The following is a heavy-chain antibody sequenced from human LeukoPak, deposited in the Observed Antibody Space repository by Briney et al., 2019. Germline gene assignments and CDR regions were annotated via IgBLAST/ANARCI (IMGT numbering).Heavy chain of an antibody. CDR3: LIVVVPAAIPF. V-gene: IGHV1-2*02. CDR1: GYTFTGYY. J-gene: IGHJ4*02. Sequence: ASVKVSCKASGYTFTGYYMHWVRQAPGQGLEWMGWINPNSGGTNYAQKLQGRVTMTTDTSTSTAYMELRSLRSDDTAVYYCLIVVVPAAIPFWGQGTLVTVSS. CDR2: INPNSGGT. D-gene: IGHD2-2*02.